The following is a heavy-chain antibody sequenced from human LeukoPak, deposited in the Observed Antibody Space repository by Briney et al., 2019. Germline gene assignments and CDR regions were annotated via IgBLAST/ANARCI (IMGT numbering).Heavy chain of an antibody. CDR3: ARDRVVGAFGFDY. J-gene: IGHJ4*02. V-gene: IGHV3-30-3*01. D-gene: IGHD1-26*01. CDR2: ISYDGSNK. CDR1: GFTFSSYA. Sequence: GGSLRLSCAASGFTFSSYAMHWVRQAPGKGLEWVAVISYDGSNKYYADSAKGRFTISRDNSKNTLYLQMNSLRAEDTAVYYCARDRVVGAFGFDYWGQGTLVTVSS.